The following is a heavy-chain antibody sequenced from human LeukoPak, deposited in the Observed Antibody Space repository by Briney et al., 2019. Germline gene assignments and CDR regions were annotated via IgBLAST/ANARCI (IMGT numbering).Heavy chain of an antibody. V-gene: IGHV4-59*11. Sequence: SETLSLTCAVSAASFSSHYWTWIRQSPGKGLEWIGYISYIGSTNYNPSLKSRVTISIDTSRNQFSLKLRSVTAADTAVYYCERDLVTVTKGFDIWGQGTMVSVSS. J-gene: IGHJ3*02. CDR1: AASFSSHY. CDR2: ISYIGST. D-gene: IGHD4-17*01. CDR3: ERDLVTVTKGFDI.